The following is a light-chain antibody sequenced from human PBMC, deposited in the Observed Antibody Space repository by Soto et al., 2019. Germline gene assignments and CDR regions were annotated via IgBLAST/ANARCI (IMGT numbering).Light chain of an antibody. V-gene: IGKV1-9*01. J-gene: IGKJ1*01. Sequence: DIQLTQSPSFLSASVGDRVTITCRASQGISSYLAWYQQRPGEPPELLIYGASTLRPGVASRFSGSGSGTEFTLTISSLQPEDFATYYCQQYNSDSRTFGQGTELDIK. CDR3: QQYNSDSRT. CDR1: QGISSY. CDR2: GAS.